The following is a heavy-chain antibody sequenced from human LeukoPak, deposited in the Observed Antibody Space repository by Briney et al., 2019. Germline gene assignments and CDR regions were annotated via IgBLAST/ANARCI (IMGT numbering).Heavy chain of an antibody. V-gene: IGHV4-59*01. CDR2: IYYTGDT. CDR3: ARHWESGSYLGWYFDY. D-gene: IGHD1-26*01. CDR1: GGSISDYY. Sequence: PSETLSLTCTVSGGSISDYYWSWIRQPPGKGLEWIGFIYYTGDTKYNPSLKSRLTISVDTSKNQFSLKVSSVTAADTAVYYCARHWESGSYLGWYFDYWGQGTLVTVPS. J-gene: IGHJ4*02.